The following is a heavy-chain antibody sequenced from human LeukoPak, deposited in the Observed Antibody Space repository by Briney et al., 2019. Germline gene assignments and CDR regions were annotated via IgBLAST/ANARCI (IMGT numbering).Heavy chain of an antibody. CDR3: ARDGYSLGYYFDY. D-gene: IGHD5-24*01. CDR2: ISSSSSYI. V-gene: IGHV3-21*01. CDR1: GFTFSSYS. J-gene: IGHJ4*02. Sequence: GGSLRLSCAASGFTFSSYSMNWVRQAPGKGLEWVSSISSSSSYIYYADSVKGRFTISRDNAKNSLYLQMNSLRAEDTAVYYCARDGYSLGYYFDYWGQGTLVTVSS.